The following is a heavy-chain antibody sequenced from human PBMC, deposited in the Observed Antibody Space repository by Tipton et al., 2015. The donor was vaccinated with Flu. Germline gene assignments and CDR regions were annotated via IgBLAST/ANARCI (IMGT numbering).Heavy chain of an antibody. Sequence: TLSLTCTVSGYSINSGYYWNWIRQPAGKGLEWIGRIHTSGTTYYKPSLKSRVTISMDTSKNQFSLQVRSVTAADTAVYFCARAESSVWAGYYYGLDVWGQGTTVTVSS. CDR2: IHTSGTT. CDR3: ARAESSVWAGYYYGLDV. J-gene: IGHJ6*02. CDR1: GYSINSGYY. D-gene: IGHD6-19*01. V-gene: IGHV4-61*02.